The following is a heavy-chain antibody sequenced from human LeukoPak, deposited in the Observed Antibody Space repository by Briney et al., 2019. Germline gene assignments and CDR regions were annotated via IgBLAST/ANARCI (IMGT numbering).Heavy chain of an antibody. CDR1: GFTFSSYA. V-gene: IGHV3-23*01. CDR2: ISGSGGST. Sequence: GGSLRLSCAASGFTFSSYAMSWVRQAPGKGLEWVSAISGSGGSTYYADSVKGRFAISRDNSKNTLYLQMNSLRAEDTAVYYCARDEGYSGYGDFDYWGQGTLVTVSS. CDR3: ARDEGYSGYGDFDY. J-gene: IGHJ4*02. D-gene: IGHD5-12*01.